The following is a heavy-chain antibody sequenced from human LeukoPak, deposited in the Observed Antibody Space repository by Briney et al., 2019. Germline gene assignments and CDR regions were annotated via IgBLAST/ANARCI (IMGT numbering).Heavy chain of an antibody. Sequence: GGSLRLSCAASGFTVSNNYMSWVRQAPGKGLEWVSAISGSGGSTYYADSVKGRFTISRDNSKNTLYLQMNSLRAEDTAVYYCAKGSSTNGVCYLDWGQGTLVTVSS. J-gene: IGHJ4*02. D-gene: IGHD2-8*01. CDR3: AKGSSTNGVCYLD. CDR2: ISGSGGST. CDR1: GFTVSNNY. V-gene: IGHV3-23*01.